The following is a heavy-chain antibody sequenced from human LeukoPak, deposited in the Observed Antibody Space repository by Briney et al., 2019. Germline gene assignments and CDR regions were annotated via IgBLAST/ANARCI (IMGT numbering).Heavy chain of an antibody. Sequence: PGGSLRLSCAASGFTFSSYSMNWVRQAPGKGLVWVSSISSSSSYIYYADSVKGRFTISRDNAKNSLYLQMNSLRAEDTAVYYCARQKRITMIVGSDYWGQGTLVTVSS. D-gene: IGHD3-22*01. CDR1: GFTFSSYS. CDR3: ARQKRITMIVGSDY. J-gene: IGHJ4*02. V-gene: IGHV3-21*01. CDR2: ISSSSSYI.